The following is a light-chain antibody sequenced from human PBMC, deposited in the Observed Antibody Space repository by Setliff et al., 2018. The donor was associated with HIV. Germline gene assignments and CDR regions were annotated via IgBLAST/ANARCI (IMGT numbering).Light chain of an antibody. V-gene: IGLV2-11*01. CDR3: CSYAGSHTFV. Sequence: QSALAQPRSVSGSPGQSVTISCTGTTSDVGNYNFVSWYQHHPGKAPKLMIFDVNKRPSGVPDRFSGSTSGNTASLTFSGLQAEDEADYYCCSYAGSHTFVFGTGTKVTVL. CDR2: DVN. CDR1: TSDVGNYNF. J-gene: IGLJ1*01.